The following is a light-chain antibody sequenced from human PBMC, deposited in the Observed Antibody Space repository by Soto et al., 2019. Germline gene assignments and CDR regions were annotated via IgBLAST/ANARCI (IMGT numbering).Light chain of an antibody. CDR2: ATS. V-gene: IGKV3-11*01. CDR3: QQSSSWPFT. Sequence: EVVLTQSPATLSLSPGEGATLSCRASQSIGNYLAWYQQKPGQAPRLLIYATSNRATGIPARFSGSGSGTDFTLTISSLEHEDFAVYYCQQSSSWPFTFGPGTKVDIK. J-gene: IGKJ3*01. CDR1: QSIGNY.